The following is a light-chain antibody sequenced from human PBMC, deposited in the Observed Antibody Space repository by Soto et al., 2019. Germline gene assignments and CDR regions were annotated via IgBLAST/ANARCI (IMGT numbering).Light chain of an antibody. CDR3: QRSDTIPWT. J-gene: IGKJ1*01. CDR2: AAS. V-gene: IGKV1-39*01. Sequence: DIQMTQSPSSLSASVGDRVTITCRATQSITSYLNWYQQKPGKAPKLLIYAASSLQSGVPSRFSGGGSGTDFTLTISSLQPEDFATYYCQRSDTIPWTFGQGTKVEIK. CDR1: QSITSY.